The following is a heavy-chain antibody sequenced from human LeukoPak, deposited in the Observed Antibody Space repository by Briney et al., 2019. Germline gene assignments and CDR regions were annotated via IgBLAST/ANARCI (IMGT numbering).Heavy chain of an antibody. J-gene: IGHJ3*02. Sequence: GGALRLSCAASGLIVSSNYMTWVRQAPGEGPEWVSVIYSGGSIYYADSMKGRFTISRDNSRNTLYLQMNSLRDEDTAVYYCARALNGSDIWGPGTLVTVSS. CDR2: IYSGGSI. CDR3: ARALNGSDI. CDR1: GLIVSSNY. V-gene: IGHV3-53*01.